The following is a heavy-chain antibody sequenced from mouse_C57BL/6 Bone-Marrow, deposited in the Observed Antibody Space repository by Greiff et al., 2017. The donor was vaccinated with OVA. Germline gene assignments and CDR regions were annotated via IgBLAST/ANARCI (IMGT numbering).Heavy chain of an antibody. CDR2: IWRGGST. CDR1: GFSLTSYG. V-gene: IGHV2-5*01. D-gene: IGHD2-3*01. Sequence: QVQLVESGPGLVQPSQRLSITCTVSGFSLTSYGVHWVRQSPGKGLEWLGVIWRGGSTDYNAAFMSRLSITKDNSKSQVFFKMNSLQADDTAIYYCAKKYDGLDWYFDVWGTGTTVTVSS. J-gene: IGHJ1*03. CDR3: AKKYDGLDWYFDV.